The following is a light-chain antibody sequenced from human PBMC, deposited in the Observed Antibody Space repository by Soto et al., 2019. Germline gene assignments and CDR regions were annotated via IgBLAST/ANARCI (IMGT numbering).Light chain of an antibody. J-gene: IGKJ1*01. CDR3: QQTLSFTPT. CDR2: DAS. CDR1: QSIARF. Sequence: DIQRTQSPSYLSASVGYRVTITWRASQSIARFLTWYQQKPGKAPKLLVSDASTLQSGVPPSFSGSGSGTDFPLTISSLKTEDFATYDGQQTLSFTPTFGQGTKVDIK. V-gene: IGKV1-39*01.